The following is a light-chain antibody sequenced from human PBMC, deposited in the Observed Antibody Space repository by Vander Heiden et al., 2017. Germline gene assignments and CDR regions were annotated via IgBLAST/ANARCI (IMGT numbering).Light chain of an antibody. J-gene: IGKJ4*01. Sequence: EIVSTQSPATLSLSPGQRATLSCRASQSVGNYLAWYQHKPGQAPRLLIYDASNRAAGIPARFSGSGSGTDFTLTISSLEPEDFAVYYCQQRSNWPPEVTFGGGTKVEIK. CDR3: QQRSNWPPEVT. V-gene: IGKV3-11*01. CDR2: DAS. CDR1: QSVGNY.